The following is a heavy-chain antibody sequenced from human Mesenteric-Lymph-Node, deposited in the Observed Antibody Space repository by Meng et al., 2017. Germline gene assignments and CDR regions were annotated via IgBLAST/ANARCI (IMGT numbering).Heavy chain of an antibody. CDR1: GFTFSSLE. V-gene: IGHV3-48*03. CDR3: ANGRVGARPYYYYGMDV. J-gene: IGHJ6*02. Sequence: GESLKISCAASGFTFSSLEMNWVRQAPGKGPEWFSYISGSGSTIYYADSVKGRFTISRDNAKNSLYLQMNSLRAEDTAVYYCANGRVGARPYYYYGMDVWGQGTTVTVSS. CDR2: ISGSGSTI. D-gene: IGHD1-26*01.